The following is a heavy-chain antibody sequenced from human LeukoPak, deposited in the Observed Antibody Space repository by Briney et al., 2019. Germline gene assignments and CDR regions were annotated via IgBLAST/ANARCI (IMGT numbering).Heavy chain of an antibody. V-gene: IGHV3-74*01. CDR3: ARIEI. Sequence: GGSLRLSCAASGFTFSDYWMRWVRQAPGEGLVWVSRISNDGSTTDYADSVKGRFTISRDNAKNTLYLQMNSLRAEDTAVYYCARIEIWGQGTLVTVSS. CDR2: ISNDGSTT. J-gene: IGHJ4*02. D-gene: IGHD5-24*01. CDR1: GFTFSDYW.